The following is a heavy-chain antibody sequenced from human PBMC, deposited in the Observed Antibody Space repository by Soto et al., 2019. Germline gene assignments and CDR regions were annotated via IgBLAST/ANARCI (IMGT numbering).Heavy chain of an antibody. D-gene: IGHD1-1*01. CDR1: GYTFTSYG. CDR2: ISAHNGNT. V-gene: IGHV1-18*01. J-gene: IGHJ4*02. Sequence: QVHLVQSGAEVKKPGASVKVSCKGSGYTFTSYGITWVRQAPGQGLEWMGWISAHNGNTNYAQKFQGRVTVPRDTSTSTAYMELRCLRPDDTAVYYCARGRYGDYWGQGALVTVSS. CDR3: ARGRYGDY.